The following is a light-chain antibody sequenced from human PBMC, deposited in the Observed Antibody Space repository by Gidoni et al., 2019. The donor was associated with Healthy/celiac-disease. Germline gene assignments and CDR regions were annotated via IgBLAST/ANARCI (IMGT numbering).Light chain of an antibody. Sequence: DTVMTQSPDSLAVSLGERATINCKSSQSVLYRSNNKNYLAWYQQKPGQPPKLLIYWASTRESGVPDRFSGSGSGTDFTLTSSSLQAEDVAVYYCQQYYSTPRTFGQGTRLEIK. CDR3: QQYYSTPRT. V-gene: IGKV4-1*01. CDR1: QSVLYRSNNKNY. J-gene: IGKJ5*01. CDR2: WAS.